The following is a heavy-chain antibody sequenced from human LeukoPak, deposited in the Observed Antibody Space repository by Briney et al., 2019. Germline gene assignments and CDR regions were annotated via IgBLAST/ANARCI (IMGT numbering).Heavy chain of an antibody. CDR2: INPNSGGT. CDR3: ARDANRDGFNLYYFDN. D-gene: IGHD5-24*01. V-gene: IGHV1-2*02. CDR1: GYTFTGYY. Sequence: ASVKVSCKASGYTFTGYYMHWVRQAPGQGLEWMGWINPNSGGTNYAQKFQGRVTMTRDTSISTAYMELSSLRSDDTAVYYCARDANRDGFNLYYFDNWGQGTLVTVSS. J-gene: IGHJ4*02.